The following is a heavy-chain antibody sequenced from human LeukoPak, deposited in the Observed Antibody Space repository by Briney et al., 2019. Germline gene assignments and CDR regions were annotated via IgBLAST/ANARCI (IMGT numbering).Heavy chain of an antibody. D-gene: IGHD6-13*01. CDR3: AKGGVFSGREAFDI. V-gene: IGHV3-30*02. CDR1: GFTFSTYG. Sequence: GGSLRLSCAASGFTFSTYGMHWVRQAPGKGLEWVAFIRDDESDKYYADSVKGRFTISRDNSKNTLYLQMNSLRPEDTAVYYCAKGGVFSGREAFDIWGQGTMVTVSS. J-gene: IGHJ3*02. CDR2: IRDDESDK.